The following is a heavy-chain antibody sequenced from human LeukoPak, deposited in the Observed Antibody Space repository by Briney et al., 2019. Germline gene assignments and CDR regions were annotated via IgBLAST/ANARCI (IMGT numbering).Heavy chain of an antibody. CDR1: GFTFSSYS. J-gene: IGHJ4*02. D-gene: IGHD3-10*01. CDR2: ISSSSSYI. CDR3: ARIGGSGSYSGHYFDH. V-gene: IGHV3-21*01. Sequence: GGSLRLSCAASGFTFSSYSMNWVRQAPGKGLEWVSSISSSSSYIYYADSVKGRFTISRDNAKNSLYLQMNSLRAEDTAVHYCARIGGSGSYSGHYFDHWGQGTLVTVSS.